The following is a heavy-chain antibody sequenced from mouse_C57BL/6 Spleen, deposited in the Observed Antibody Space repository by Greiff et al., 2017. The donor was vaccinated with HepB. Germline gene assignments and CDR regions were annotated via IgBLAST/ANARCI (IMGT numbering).Heavy chain of an antibody. CDR1: GYSITSGYY. Sequence: EVKLQESGPGLVKPSQSLSLTCSVTGYSITSGYYWNWIRQFPGNKLEWMGYISYDGSNNYNPSLKNRISITRDTSKNQFFLKLNSVTTEDTATYYCARGDGYYYWGQGTTLTVSS. CDR2: ISYDGSN. CDR3: ARGDGYYY. D-gene: IGHD2-3*01. J-gene: IGHJ2*01. V-gene: IGHV3-6*01.